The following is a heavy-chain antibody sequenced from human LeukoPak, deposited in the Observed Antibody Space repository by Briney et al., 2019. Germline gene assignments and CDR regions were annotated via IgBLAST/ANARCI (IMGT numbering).Heavy chain of an antibody. CDR1: GFTFSSYA. V-gene: IGHV3-23*01. Sequence: GGSLRLSCAASGFTFSSYAMSWVRQAPGKGLEWVSAISGSGGSTYYADSVKGRFTISRDNSENTLYLQMNSLRAEDTAVYYCAKQGGSAAGKETQFDYWGQGTLVTVSS. D-gene: IGHD6-13*01. CDR2: ISGSGGST. CDR3: AKQGGSAAGKETQFDY. J-gene: IGHJ4*02.